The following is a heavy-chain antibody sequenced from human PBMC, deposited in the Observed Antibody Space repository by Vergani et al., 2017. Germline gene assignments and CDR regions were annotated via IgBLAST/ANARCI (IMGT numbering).Heavy chain of an antibody. Sequence: QVQLQESGPRLVKPSETLSLTCSVSGISLISSSYYWVWVRQPPGKGLDWVGNSYYNGGTDYNPSLKSRVTISVDPSKNQFSLKLNSVTAADTAVYYCARHVSHTAGDYWGQGTLVTVSS. CDR1: GISLISSSYY. V-gene: IGHV4-39*01. J-gene: IGHJ4*02. D-gene: IGHD5-18*01. CDR2: SYYNGGT. CDR3: ARHVSHTAGDY.